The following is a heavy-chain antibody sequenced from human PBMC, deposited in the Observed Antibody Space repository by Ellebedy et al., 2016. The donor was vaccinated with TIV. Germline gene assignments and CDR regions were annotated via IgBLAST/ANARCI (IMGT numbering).Heavy chain of an antibody. CDR3: ARDRGWDSSGFSY. J-gene: IGHJ4*02. V-gene: IGHV3-74*01. D-gene: IGHD3-22*01. Sequence: PGGSLRLSCAASGFTFGSSWMHLVRQAPGKGLVWVARINGDGTSTTYADSVKGRFTISRDNAKNTMYLQMNSLRAEDTALYYCARDRGWDSSGFSYWGQGTLVTVS. CDR1: GFTFGSSW. CDR2: INGDGTST.